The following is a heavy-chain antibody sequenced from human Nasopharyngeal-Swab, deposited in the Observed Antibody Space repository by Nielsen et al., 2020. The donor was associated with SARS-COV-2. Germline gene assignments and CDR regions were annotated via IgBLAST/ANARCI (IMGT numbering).Heavy chain of an antibody. J-gene: IGHJ6*02. CDR3: AKDRDSGDDSGEYYHYYGMDV. D-gene: IGHD5-12*01. V-gene: IGHV3-23*01. CDR2: ISGADDST. Sequence: GESLKISCSASGFIFKKYAMNWVRQAPGRGLEWVSAISGADDSTKYADSVKGRFTISRDNSKNTLDLQMNSLRAEDTAMYYCAKDRDSGDDSGEYYHYYGMDVWGQGTSVTVS. CDR1: GFIFKKYA.